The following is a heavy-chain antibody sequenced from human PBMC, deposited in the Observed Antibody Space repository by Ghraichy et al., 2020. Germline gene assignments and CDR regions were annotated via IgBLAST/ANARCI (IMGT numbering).Heavy chain of an antibody. J-gene: IGHJ6*03. D-gene: IGHD2-2*01. CDR1: GGSITTGGYS. CDR3: ARGLANPVVGPAALQDYYYYYMDV. V-gene: IGHV4-30-2*01. CDR2: IYHSGST. Sequence: SQTLSLTCAVSGGSITTGGYSWNWIRQPPGKGLEWIGFIYHSGSTNYNLSLKSRVTISIDRSKKQFSLQLNSVTAADTAVYFCARGLANPVVGPAALQDYYYYYMDVWGKGTTVIVSS.